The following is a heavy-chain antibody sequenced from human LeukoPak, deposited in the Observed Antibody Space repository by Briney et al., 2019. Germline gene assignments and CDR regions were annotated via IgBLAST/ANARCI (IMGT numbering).Heavy chain of an antibody. Sequence: GESLKISCKGSGYRFTGYWIGWVRQMPGKGLEWMGNIYPGDSDTRYSPSFQGQVTISADKSISTAYLQWSSLKASDTAMYYCARHANGYDNSYFDYWGQGTLVTVSS. V-gene: IGHV5-51*01. CDR2: IYPGDSDT. J-gene: IGHJ4*02. D-gene: IGHD5-12*01. CDR1: GYRFTGYW. CDR3: ARHANGYDNSYFDY.